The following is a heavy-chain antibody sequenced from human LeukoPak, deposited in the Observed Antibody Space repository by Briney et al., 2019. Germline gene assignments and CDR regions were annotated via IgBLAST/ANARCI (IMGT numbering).Heavy chain of an antibody. CDR2: INWNGGST. CDR1: GFSFEDYG. J-gene: IGHJ3*02. D-gene: IGHD2-21*02. CDR3: ARDRESCGGDCYSSNDAFDI. Sequence: GGSLRLSCAASGFSFEDYGMSWVRQAPGKVLEWVSGINWNGGSTGYGDSVKGRFTISRDNAKNCLYLQMNSLRAEDTALYYCARDRESCGGDCYSSNDAFDIWGQGTKVTVSS. V-gene: IGHV3-20*04.